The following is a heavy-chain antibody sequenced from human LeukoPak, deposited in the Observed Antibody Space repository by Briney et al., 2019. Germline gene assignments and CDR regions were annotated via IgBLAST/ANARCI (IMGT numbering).Heavy chain of an antibody. CDR1: GFPFSSNR. D-gene: IGHD3-3*01. V-gene: IGHV3-21*01. CDR3: AKDFEWDV. J-gene: IGHJ6*04. Sequence: GGPLRFSCAAPGFPFSSNRMNWFRKAPGKGLEWVSSISSSSSYIYYADSVKGRFTISRDNAKNSLYLQMNSLRAEDTAVYYCAKDFEWDVWGKGTTVTVSS. CDR2: ISSSSSYI.